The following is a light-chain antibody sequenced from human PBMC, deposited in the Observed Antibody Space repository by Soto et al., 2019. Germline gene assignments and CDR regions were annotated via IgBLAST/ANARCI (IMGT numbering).Light chain of an antibody. J-gene: IGKJ5*01. CDR3: QQYGSSPFN. Sequence: EIVLTQSPVTLSLSLGERATLSCSTSQTIGSTSLAWYQQKPGQAPRLLIYGASTRATGIPDRFSGSESGTDFTLTISRLEPEDFVVYYCQQYGSSPFNFGQGTRLEIK. CDR2: GAS. V-gene: IGKV3-20*01. CDR1: QTIGSTS.